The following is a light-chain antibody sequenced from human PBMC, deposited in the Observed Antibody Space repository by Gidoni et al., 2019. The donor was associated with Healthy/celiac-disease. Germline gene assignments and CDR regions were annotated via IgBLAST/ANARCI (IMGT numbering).Light chain of an antibody. Sequence: SNELIHPPSVAVSSGQTARITCSGDALPKQYAYWYQQKPGQAPVLVIYKDSERPSGIPERFSGSSSGTTVTLTISGVQAEDEADYYCQSADSSGTYLVFGGGTKLTGL. CDR3: QSADSSGTYLV. CDR1: ALPKQY. V-gene: IGLV3-25*03. J-gene: IGLJ3*02. CDR2: KDS.